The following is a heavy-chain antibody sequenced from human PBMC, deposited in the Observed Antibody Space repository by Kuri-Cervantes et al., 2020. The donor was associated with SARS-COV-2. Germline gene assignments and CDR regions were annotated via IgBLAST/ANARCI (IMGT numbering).Heavy chain of an antibody. V-gene: IGHV3-30*07. D-gene: IGHD1-1*01. J-gene: IGHJ4*02. CDR3: VRDGDHWNFDY. CDR1: GFTFSSYS. CDR2: ISYDGSNK. Sequence: GESLKISCAASGFTFSSYSMHWVRQAPGKGLEWVAVISYDGSNKYYADSMKGRFTLSRDNAKNMLFLQMNSLRAEDTAVYYCVRDGDHWNFDYWGQGTLVTVSS.